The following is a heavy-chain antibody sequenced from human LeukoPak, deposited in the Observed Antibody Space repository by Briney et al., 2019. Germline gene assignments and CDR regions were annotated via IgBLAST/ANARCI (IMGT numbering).Heavy chain of an antibody. D-gene: IGHD5-24*01. V-gene: IGHV4-4*07. J-gene: IGHJ4*02. CDR2: TYTSGST. Sequence: PSETLSLTCTVSGGSISSYYWSWIRQPAGKGLERIGRTYTSGSTNYNPSLKSRVTMSVDTSKNQFSLKLSSVTAADTAVYYCASEVGDGYNWGPKYYFDYWGQGTLVTVSS. CDR3: ASEVGDGYNWGPKYYFDY. CDR1: GGSISSYY.